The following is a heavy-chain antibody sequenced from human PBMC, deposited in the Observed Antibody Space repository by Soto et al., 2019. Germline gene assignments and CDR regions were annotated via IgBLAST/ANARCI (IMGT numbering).Heavy chain of an antibody. Sequence: PGGSLRLSGAACGLTFSSYSINWVRQAPGKGLEWVSSISSSSSYIYYADSVKGRFTISRDNAKNSLYLQMNSLRAEDTAVYYCASDATADDAFDIWGKGTMVSLSS. CDR3: ASDATADDAFDI. D-gene: IGHD2-21*02. V-gene: IGHV3-21*01. CDR2: ISSSSSYI. J-gene: IGHJ3*02. CDR1: GLTFSSYS.